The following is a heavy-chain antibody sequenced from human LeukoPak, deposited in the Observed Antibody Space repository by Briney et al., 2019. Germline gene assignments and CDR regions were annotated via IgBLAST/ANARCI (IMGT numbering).Heavy chain of an antibody. D-gene: IGHD2-2*01. J-gene: IGHJ3*02. CDR1: GDSVSSNSAA. CDR3: ARDWVNEGYCSSTSCYAFDAFDI. V-gene: IGHV6-1*01. CDR2: TYYRSKWYN. Sequence: SQTLSLTCAISGDSVSSNSAAWNWIRQSPSRGLEWLGRTYYRSKWYNDYAVSVKSRITINPDTSKNQFSLQLNSVTPEDTAVYYCARDWVNEGYCSSTSCYAFDAFDIWGQGTMVTVSS.